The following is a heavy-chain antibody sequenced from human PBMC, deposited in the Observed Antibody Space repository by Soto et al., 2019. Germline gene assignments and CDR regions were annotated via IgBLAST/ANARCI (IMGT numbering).Heavy chain of an antibody. V-gene: IGHV3-21*01. J-gene: IGHJ6*02. Sequence: GASVKVSCKASGYTFTSYSMNWVRQAPGKGLEWVSSISSSSSYIYYADSVKGRFTISRDNAKNSLYLQMNSLRAEDTAVYYCARDQKPLRDYDILTGYYTPPRYYGMDVWGQGTTVTVSS. CDR3: ARDQKPLRDYDILTGYYTPPRYYGMDV. CDR1: GYTFTSYS. CDR2: ISSSSSYI. D-gene: IGHD3-9*01.